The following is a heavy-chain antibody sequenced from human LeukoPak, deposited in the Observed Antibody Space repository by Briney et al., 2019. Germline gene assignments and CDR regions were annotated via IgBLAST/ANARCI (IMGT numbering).Heavy chain of an antibody. D-gene: IGHD6-19*01. CDR1: GYTFTSYD. V-gene: IGHV1-8*01. CDR2: MNPNSGNT. J-gene: IGHJ4*02. CDR3: ARLVAGQYYFDY. Sequence: ASVKVSCKASGYTFTSYDINWVRQATGQGLEWMGWMNPNSGNTGYAQKFQGRVTMTRNTSISTAYMELSSLRSEDTVVYYCARLVAGQYYFDYWGQGTLVTVSS.